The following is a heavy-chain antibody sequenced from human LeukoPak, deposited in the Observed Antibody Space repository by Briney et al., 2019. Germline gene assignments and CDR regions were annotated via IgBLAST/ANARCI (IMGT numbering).Heavy chain of an antibody. V-gene: IGHV4-59*08. D-gene: IGHD3-22*01. CDR3: ARSPSWLFQRGNWFDP. Sequence: SETLSLTCTVSGGSLTSYYWSWIRQPPGKGLEWVGYIYYSGSTSYNPSLKSRITISVDTSKNQFSLKLTSVTATDTAVYYCARSPSWLFQRGNWFDPWGQGTLVTVSS. J-gene: IGHJ5*02. CDR2: IYYSGST. CDR1: GGSLTSYY.